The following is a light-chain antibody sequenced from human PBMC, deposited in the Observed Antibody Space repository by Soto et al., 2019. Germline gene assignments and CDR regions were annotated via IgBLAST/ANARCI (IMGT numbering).Light chain of an antibody. V-gene: IGKV3-11*01. J-gene: IGKJ4*01. CDR2: DAS. CDR1: QRVSRY. Sequence: EIVLTQSPATLSLAPGERATLSCRASQRVSRYLAWYQQKPGQAPRLLIYDASNRATGIPARFSGSGSGTDFTLTISSLEPEDVAIYYCQQRSNWPPVTFGGGTKVEIK. CDR3: QQRSNWPPVT.